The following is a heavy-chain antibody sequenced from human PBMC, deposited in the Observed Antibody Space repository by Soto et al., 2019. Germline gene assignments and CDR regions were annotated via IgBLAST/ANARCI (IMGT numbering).Heavy chain of an antibody. CDR1: GFTFTRSA. Sequence: SVKVSCKASGFTFTRSAVQWVRQARGQRLEWIGWIVVGSGNTNYAQKFQERVTITRDMSTSTAYMELSSLRSEETAVYYCAAEERYFDWIIFDPWGQGTLVTVSS. CDR2: IVVGSGNT. J-gene: IGHJ5*02. D-gene: IGHD3-9*01. CDR3: AAEERYFDWIIFDP. V-gene: IGHV1-58*01.